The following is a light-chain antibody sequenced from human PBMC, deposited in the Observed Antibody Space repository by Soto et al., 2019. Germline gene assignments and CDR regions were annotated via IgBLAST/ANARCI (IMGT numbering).Light chain of an antibody. V-gene: IGKV3-20*01. CDR1: QSVRDNY. CDR2: DTS. Sequence: EIVLTQSPGTVSLSPGERAALSCRASQSVRDNYLAWYQQKPGQAPSLLIFDTSRRATGIPDRFTGSGSGTDFALTISRVEPQDIAVYFCQQYGSSPGTFGQGTKVDMK. J-gene: IGKJ1*01. CDR3: QQYGSSPGT.